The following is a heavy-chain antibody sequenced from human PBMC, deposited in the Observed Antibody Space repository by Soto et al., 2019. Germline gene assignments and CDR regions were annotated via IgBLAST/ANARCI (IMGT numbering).Heavy chain of an antibody. D-gene: IGHD3-22*01. Sequence: PGGSLRLSCAASGFTFSDYYMSWIRQAPGKGLEWVSYISSSGSTIYYADSVKGRFTISRDNAKNSLYLQMNSLRAEDTAVYYCAREATDKYYYDSSGSYGMDVWGQGTTVTVS. CDR2: ISSSGSTI. CDR1: GFTFSDYY. J-gene: IGHJ6*02. V-gene: IGHV3-11*01. CDR3: AREATDKYYYDSSGSYGMDV.